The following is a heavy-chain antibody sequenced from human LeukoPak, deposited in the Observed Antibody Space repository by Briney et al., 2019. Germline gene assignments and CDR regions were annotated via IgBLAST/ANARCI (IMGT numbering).Heavy chain of an antibody. CDR3: ARDHSRIHIVVVPAALDY. D-gene: IGHD2-2*01. CDR2: INAGNGNT. J-gene: IGHJ4*02. Sequence: GASVKVSCKASGYTFTSYAMHWVRQAPGQRLGWMGWINAGNGNTKYSQKFQGRVTITRDTSASTAYMELSSLRSEDTAVYYCARDHSRIHIVVVPAALDYWGQGTLVTVSS. V-gene: IGHV1-3*01. CDR1: GYTFTSYA.